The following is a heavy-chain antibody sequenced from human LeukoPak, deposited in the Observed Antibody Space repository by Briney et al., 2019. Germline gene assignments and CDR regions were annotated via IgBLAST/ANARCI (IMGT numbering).Heavy chain of an antibody. CDR3: ARARRDYGRSFDH. Sequence: PSETLSLTCAVSGGSLSGYYWTWIRQPPGKGLEWIGEINHSGSTNYNPSLTSRVTISVDTSRKQFFLRLSSVTAADTAMYYGARARRDYGRSFDHWGQGPLVTVSS. CDR2: INHSGST. CDR1: GGSLSGYY. V-gene: IGHV4-34*01. J-gene: IGHJ4*02. D-gene: IGHD4-17*01.